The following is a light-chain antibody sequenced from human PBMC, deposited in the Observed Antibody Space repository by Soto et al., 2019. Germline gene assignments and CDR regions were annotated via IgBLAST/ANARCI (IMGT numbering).Light chain of an antibody. J-gene: IGKJ4*01. CDR3: QEFASN. V-gene: IGKV3-20*01. CDR1: HSMSNSN. Sequence: IVLTQSPCTLSLSPWYRATLSCRASHSMSNSNLAWYQHKPGQAPRLLIYGASNRATGIPDRFSGSGSGTDFILTINRLEPEDFAVYYCQEFASNFGGGTKV. CDR2: GAS.